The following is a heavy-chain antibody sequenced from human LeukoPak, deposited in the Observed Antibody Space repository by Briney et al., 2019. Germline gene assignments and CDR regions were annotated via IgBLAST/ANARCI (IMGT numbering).Heavy chain of an antibody. Sequence: PSETLSLTCTVSGYSISSGYYWGWIRQPPGKGLEWIASIYHSGSTYHNPSLKSRVTISVDTSKNQFSLKLSSVTAADTAVYYCARVSGYDWESFYDYWGQGTLVTVSS. CDR1: GYSISSGYY. CDR3: ARVSGYDWESFYDY. V-gene: IGHV4-38-2*02. D-gene: IGHD5-12*01. CDR2: IYHSGST. J-gene: IGHJ4*02.